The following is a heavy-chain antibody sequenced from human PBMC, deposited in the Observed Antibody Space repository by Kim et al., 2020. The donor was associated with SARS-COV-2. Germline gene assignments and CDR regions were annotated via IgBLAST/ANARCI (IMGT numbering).Heavy chain of an antibody. D-gene: IGHD6-13*01. V-gene: IGHV1-3*01. Sequence: ASVKVSCKTSGYTFTSYAMHWVRQAPGQRLEWMGWINAGTGNTKYSQTFQGRVTITTDTSATTAYMELSSLRSEDTAVYYCARDGGQQTFWAFDIWGQGTMVTVSS. CDR1: GYTFTSYA. J-gene: IGHJ3*02. CDR3: ARDGGQQTFWAFDI. CDR2: INAGTGNT.